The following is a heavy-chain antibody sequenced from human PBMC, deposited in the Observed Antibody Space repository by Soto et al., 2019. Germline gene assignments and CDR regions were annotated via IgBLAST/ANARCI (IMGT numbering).Heavy chain of an antibody. CDR1: GGSISSGGYY. Sequence: SETLSLTCTVSGGSISSGGYYWSWIRQHPGKGLEWTGYIYYSGSTYYNPSLKSRVTISVDTSKNQFSLKLGSVTAADTAVYYCARGLAVAGLYYFDYWGQGTLVTVSS. V-gene: IGHV4-31*03. CDR2: IYYSGST. CDR3: ARGLAVAGLYYFDY. D-gene: IGHD6-19*01. J-gene: IGHJ4*02.